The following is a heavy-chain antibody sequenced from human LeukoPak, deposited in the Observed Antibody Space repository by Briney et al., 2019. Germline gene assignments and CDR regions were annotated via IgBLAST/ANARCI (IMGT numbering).Heavy chain of an antibody. Sequence: GGSLRLSCAASGFTFSSYAMSWVRQAPGKGLEWVSVISGSGGSTYYADSVKGRFTISRDNSKNTLYLQMNSLRAEDTAVYYCAKDPRGITIFGVVNHDYWGQGTLVTVSS. CDR3: AKDPRGITIFGVVNHDY. CDR2: ISGSGGST. J-gene: IGHJ4*02. V-gene: IGHV3-23*01. D-gene: IGHD3-3*01. CDR1: GFTFSSYA.